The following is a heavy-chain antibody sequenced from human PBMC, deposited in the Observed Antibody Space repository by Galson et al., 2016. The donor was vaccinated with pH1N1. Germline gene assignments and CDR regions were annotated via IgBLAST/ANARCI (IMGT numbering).Heavy chain of an antibody. J-gene: IGHJ4*02. V-gene: IGHV5-51*03. Sequence: QSGAEVKKPGESLKLSCKGSGYNFTTYWIGWVRQMPGKGLEWMGNIYPGDSDTTYSPSFQGQVTFSADKYISTAYLQWSSLKASDPAMYYSVRSDTTGCYYWGQGTLVTVSS. CDR1: GYNFTTYW. CDR3: VRSDTTGCYY. CDR2: IYPGDSDT. D-gene: IGHD3-22*01.